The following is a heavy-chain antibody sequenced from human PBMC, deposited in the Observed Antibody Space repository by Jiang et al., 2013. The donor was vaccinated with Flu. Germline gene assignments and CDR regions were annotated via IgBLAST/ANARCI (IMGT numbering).Heavy chain of an antibody. CDR2: INTNTGNP. J-gene: IGHJ3*02. CDR3: ARERNYDFWSGYFSIDAFDI. CDR1: GYTLTTYA. V-gene: IGHV7-4-1*02. Sequence: QSGSELKEPGASVKVSCKASGYTLTTYAMNWVRQAPGQGLEWMGWINTNTGNPTYAQGFTGRFVFSLDTSVSTAYLQISSLKAEDTAVYYCARERNYDFWSGYFSIDAFDIWGQGTMVTVSS. D-gene: IGHD3-3*01.